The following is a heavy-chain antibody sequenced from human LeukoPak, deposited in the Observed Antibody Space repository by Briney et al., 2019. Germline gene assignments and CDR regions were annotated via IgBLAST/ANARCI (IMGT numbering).Heavy chain of an antibody. V-gene: IGHV3-30*07. D-gene: IGHD3-22*01. CDR1: GFTFSTYA. CDR2: ISYDGSNK. J-gene: IGHJ4*02. Sequence: GGSLRLSCAASGFTFSTYAMHWVRQAPGKGLDWVAVISYDGSNKRYRDSVKGRFTVSRDNSKSTLYLKMNSLRAEDTAVYFCASISYDISGYYDYWGQGTLVTVSS. CDR3: ASISYDISGYYDY.